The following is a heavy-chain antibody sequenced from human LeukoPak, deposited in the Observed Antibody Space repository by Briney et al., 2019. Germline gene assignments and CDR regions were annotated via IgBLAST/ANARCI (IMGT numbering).Heavy chain of an antibody. CDR1: GFDFNNAW. CDR3: ARVDYGSGSYRFDP. Sequence: PGGSLRLSCAASGFDFNNAWMTWARQAPGKGLEWIGYIYYSGSTNYNPSLKSRVTISVDTSKNQFSLKLSSVTAADTAVYYCARVDYGSGSYRFDPWGQGTLVTVSS. CDR2: IYYSGST. D-gene: IGHD3-10*01. V-gene: IGHV4-59*01. J-gene: IGHJ5*02.